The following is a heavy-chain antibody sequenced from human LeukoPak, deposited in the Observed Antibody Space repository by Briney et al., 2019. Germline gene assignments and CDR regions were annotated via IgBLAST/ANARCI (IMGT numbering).Heavy chain of an antibody. CDR1: GGSFSGYY. V-gene: IGHV4-34*01. Sequence: KSSETLSLTCAVYGGSFSGYYWSWIRQPPGKGLEWIGEINHSGSTNYNPSLKSRVTISVDTSKNQFSLKLSSVTAADTAVYYCARSRYSGSYHYWGQGTLVTVSS. J-gene: IGHJ4*02. CDR3: ARSRYSGSYHY. CDR2: INHSGST. D-gene: IGHD1-26*01.